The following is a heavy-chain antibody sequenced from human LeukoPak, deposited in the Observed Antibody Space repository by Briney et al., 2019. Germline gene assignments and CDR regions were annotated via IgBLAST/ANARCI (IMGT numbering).Heavy chain of an antibody. CDR1: GYPFTAYY. CDR3: ARWRGLSNWSSFDY. D-gene: IGHD4-11*01. CDR2: INPYDGGT. Sequence: ASVKVSCKASGYPFTAYYMHWVRQAPGQGLEWMGWINPYDGGTNYAQKFQGRVTMTRDTSISTAYMELSRLTSDDTAVYYCARWRGLSNWSSFDYWGQGTLVSVSS. J-gene: IGHJ4*02. V-gene: IGHV1-2*02.